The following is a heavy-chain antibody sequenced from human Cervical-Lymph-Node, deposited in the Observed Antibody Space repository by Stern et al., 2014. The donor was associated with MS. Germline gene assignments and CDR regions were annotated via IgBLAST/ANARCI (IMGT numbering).Heavy chain of an antibody. CDR2: ISNSGDGT. V-gene: IGHV3-23*04. CDR1: GFTFSSHG. Sequence: VQLVESGGNFVQPGGSLRLSCAASGFTFSSHGMSWVRQAPGKGLEWISTISNSGDGTYYGDSVTGRFTISRDNSKNTVFLQMNSLRVEDTALYYCAKASRTSMFDYWGQGTLVTVSS. CDR3: AKASRTSMFDY. J-gene: IGHJ4*02. D-gene: IGHD2/OR15-2a*01.